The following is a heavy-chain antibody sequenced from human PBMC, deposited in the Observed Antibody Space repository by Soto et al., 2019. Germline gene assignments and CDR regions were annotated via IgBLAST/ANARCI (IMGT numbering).Heavy chain of an antibody. CDR1: GGLISNGYYY. CDR2: IYHSGST. Sequence: SETLSLTCTVSGGLISNGYYYWSWIRQHPGKGLEWIGYIYHSGSTYYNPSLKSRLTISVATSKNQFSLKLSSVTTADTAVYYCARADSGYYDSSGYHSIDYWGQGTLVTVSS. V-gene: IGHV4-31*03. CDR3: ARADSGYYDSSGYHSIDY. J-gene: IGHJ4*02. D-gene: IGHD3-22*01.